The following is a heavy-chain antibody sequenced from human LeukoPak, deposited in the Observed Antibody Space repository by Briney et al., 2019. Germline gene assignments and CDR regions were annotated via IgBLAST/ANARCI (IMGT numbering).Heavy chain of an antibody. J-gene: IGHJ4*02. Sequence: SETLSLTCTVSGGSISSGSYYWSWIRQPAGKGLEWIGRIYTSGSTNYNPSLKSRVTISVDTSKNQFSLKLSSVTAADTAVYYCARGDYGDYEMWGQGTLVTVSS. CDR1: GGSISSGSYY. CDR3: ARGDYGDYEM. D-gene: IGHD4-17*01. CDR2: IYTSGST. V-gene: IGHV4-61*02.